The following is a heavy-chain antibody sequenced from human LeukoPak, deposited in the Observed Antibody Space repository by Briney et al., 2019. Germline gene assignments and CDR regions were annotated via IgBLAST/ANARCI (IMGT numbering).Heavy chain of an antibody. CDR2: LYSGGNT. CDR1: GFTVSSNY. Sequence: GGSLRLSCVVSGFTVSSNYMSWVRQAPGKGLEWVSVLYSGGNTYHADSVKGRFTISRDNSKNTLYLQMNSLRAEDTAVYYCARDRMVWGVDWGQGTLVTVSS. CDR3: ARDRMVWGVD. D-gene: IGHD3-10*01. V-gene: IGHV3-53*01. J-gene: IGHJ4*02.